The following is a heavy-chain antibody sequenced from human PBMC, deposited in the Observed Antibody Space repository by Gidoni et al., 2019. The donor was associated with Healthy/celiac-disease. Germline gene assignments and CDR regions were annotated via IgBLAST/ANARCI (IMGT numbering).Heavy chain of an antibody. CDR3: ASSPYGSGSYPHFDY. Sequence: QLQLQQSRPGLVKPSATPSLTCTVSAGSIRSSSYYWGWIRQPPGKGLEWIGSIYYSGSTYYNPSLKSRVTISVDTSKNQFSLKLSSVTAADTAVYYCASSPYGSGSYPHFDYWGQGTLVTVSS. CDR2: IYYSGST. V-gene: IGHV4-39*01. CDR1: AGSIRSSSYY. J-gene: IGHJ4*02. D-gene: IGHD3-10*01.